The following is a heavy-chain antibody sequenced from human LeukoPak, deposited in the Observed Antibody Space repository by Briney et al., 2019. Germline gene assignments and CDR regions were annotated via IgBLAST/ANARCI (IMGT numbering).Heavy chain of an antibody. CDR2: MNPNSGNT. J-gene: IGHJ4*02. CDR3: ARELQVAARRGFGY. CDR1: GYTFTSYD. V-gene: IGHV1-8*01. D-gene: IGHD6-6*01. Sequence: PGASVKVSCKASGYTFTSYDINWVRQATGQGLEWMGWMNPNSGNTGYAQKFQGRVTMTRNTSISTAYMELSSLRSEDTAVYYCARELQVAARRGFGYWGQGTLVTVSS.